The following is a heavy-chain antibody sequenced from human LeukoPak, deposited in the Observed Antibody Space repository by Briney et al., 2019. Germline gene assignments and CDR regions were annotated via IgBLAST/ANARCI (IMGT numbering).Heavy chain of an antibody. Sequence: ASVEVSCKASGYTFTSYDINWVRQATGQGLEWMGWMNPNSGNTGYAQKFQGRVTITRNTSISTAYMELSSLRSEDTAVYYCARRQYQLGNAFDIWGQGTMVTVSS. D-gene: IGHD2-2*01. CDR3: ARRQYQLGNAFDI. CDR2: MNPNSGNT. J-gene: IGHJ3*02. CDR1: GYTFTSYD. V-gene: IGHV1-8*03.